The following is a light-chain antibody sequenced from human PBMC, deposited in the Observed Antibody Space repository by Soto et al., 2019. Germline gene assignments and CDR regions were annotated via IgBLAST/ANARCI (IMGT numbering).Light chain of an antibody. Sequence: QSALTQPASVSGIPGQSITISCTGTSSDIGDDYVSWYQQHPGKAPKLIIYDVSGRPSGVSNRFSGSKSANTASLTISGLQAEDEADYHCSSYTSTSAPYVFGTGTKSPS. CDR1: SSDIGDDY. V-gene: IGLV2-14*03. CDR3: SSYTSTSAPYV. CDR2: DVS. J-gene: IGLJ1*01.